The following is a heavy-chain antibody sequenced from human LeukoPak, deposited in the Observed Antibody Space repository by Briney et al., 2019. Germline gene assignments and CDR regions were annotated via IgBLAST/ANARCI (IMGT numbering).Heavy chain of an antibody. CDR3: AKDRAARGRGNYFYMDV. CDR1: GFTFSNYA. J-gene: IGHJ6*03. Sequence: GGSLRLSCAASGFTFSNYAMSWVRQAPGKGLEWVSAISGSGGSTYYADSVEGRFTISRDNRENSLYLQMNSLRPEDTALYYCAKDRAARGRGNYFYMDVWGKGTTVTVSS. V-gene: IGHV3-23*01. CDR2: ISGSGGST. D-gene: IGHD2/OR15-2a*01.